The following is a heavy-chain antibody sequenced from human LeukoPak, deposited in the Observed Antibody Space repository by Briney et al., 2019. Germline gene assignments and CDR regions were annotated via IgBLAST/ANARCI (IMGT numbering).Heavy chain of an antibody. D-gene: IGHD2-15*01. CDR3: ARGSVVAAHGMAV. V-gene: IGHV1-8*01. CDR1: GYTFTSYD. Sequence: ASVNVSCKASGYTFTSYDINWLRQSTGQGLEGMGWINPNSGNTGDAQWCEARVTMARTTSISTVYMELSSVRSEEPAVYDCARGSVVAAHGMAVWGEGTTVTVSS. J-gene: IGHJ6*04. CDR2: INPNSGNT.